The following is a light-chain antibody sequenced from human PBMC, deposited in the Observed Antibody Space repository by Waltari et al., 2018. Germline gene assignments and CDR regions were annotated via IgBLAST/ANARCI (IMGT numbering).Light chain of an antibody. Sequence: EIVLTQSPGTLSLSPGERATLACRASQSVGRSLAWYPQKPGQAPRLLIYDASRRATGIPDRFSGSGSGTDFSLTISRLEPEDFAVYYCQHYVRLPATFGQGTKVEI. CDR2: DAS. CDR1: QSVGRS. J-gene: IGKJ1*01. V-gene: IGKV3-20*01. CDR3: QHYVRLPAT.